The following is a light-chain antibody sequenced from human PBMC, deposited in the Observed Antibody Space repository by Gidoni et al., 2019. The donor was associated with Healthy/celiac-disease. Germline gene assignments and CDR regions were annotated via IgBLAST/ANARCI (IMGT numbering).Light chain of an antibody. CDR1: QSVSSN. V-gene: IGKV3-15*01. Sequence: EIVMTQSPATLSVSPGERATLAYRASQSVSSNLAWYQQKPGQAPMLLIYGASTRATGIPARFSGSGSGTEFTLTISSLQSEDFAVYYCQQYNNWPPLTLGGGTKVEIK. J-gene: IGKJ4*01. CDR3: QQYNNWPPLT. CDR2: GAS.